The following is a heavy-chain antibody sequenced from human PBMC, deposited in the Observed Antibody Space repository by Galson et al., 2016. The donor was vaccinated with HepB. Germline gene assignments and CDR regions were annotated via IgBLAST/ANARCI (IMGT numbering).Heavy chain of an antibody. CDR1: GVTFGSYI. CDR3: VRDWRYCSSTICQGGEN. D-gene: IGHD2-2*01. V-gene: IGHV3-21*01. J-gene: IGHJ4*02. CDR2: ISGRSDYI. Sequence: SLRLSCAASGVTFGSYIMSWVRQAPGKGLEWVSSISGRSDYIYYADSVKGRFTISRDNAKSSLSLQMDSLRVADTAVYYCVRDWRYCSSTICQGGENWGQGTQVNVSP.